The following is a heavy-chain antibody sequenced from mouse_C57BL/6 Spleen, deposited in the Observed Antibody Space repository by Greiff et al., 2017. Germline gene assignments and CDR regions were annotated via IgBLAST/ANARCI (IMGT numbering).Heavy chain of an antibody. Sequence: EVMLVESGGGLVKPGGSLKLSCAASGFTFSSYAMSWVRQTPEKRLEWVATISDGGSYTYYPDNVKGRFTSSRDYAKNNLYLQMSHLKSEDTAMYHCAREAPYDYDGAWFAYWGQGTLVTVSA. D-gene: IGHD2-4*01. CDR2: ISDGGSYT. CDR1: GFTFSSYA. J-gene: IGHJ3*01. V-gene: IGHV5-4*03. CDR3: AREAPYDYDGAWFAY.